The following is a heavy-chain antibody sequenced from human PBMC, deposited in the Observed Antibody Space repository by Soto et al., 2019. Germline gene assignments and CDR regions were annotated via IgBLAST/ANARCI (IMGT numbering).Heavy chain of an antibody. CDR1: GFDFSRPH. Sequence: PGGTLRLSCSVSGFDFSRPHMHWIRQAPGKVLEWVAIISSDGITTNYTDSVKGRFTISRDNSKNPVYLQMDSLRSEDTALYYCARDRTGYAGAYFPDYWGQGTVVTVSS. J-gene: IGHJ4*02. V-gene: IGHV3-30-3*01. CDR2: ISSDGITT. CDR3: ARDRTGYAGAYFPDY. D-gene: IGHD2-2*01.